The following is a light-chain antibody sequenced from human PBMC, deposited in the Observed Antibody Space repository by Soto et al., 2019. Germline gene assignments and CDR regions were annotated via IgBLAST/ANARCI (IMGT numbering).Light chain of an antibody. Sequence: QSVLTQPPSVSAAPGQRVTFSCTGSSSNFGAGYDVHWYQQLPGTAPKLLNYGNNQRPSGVPDRFSGSKSGTSASLAISGLQSEDEADYYCAAWDDSLNGVVFGGGTKLTVL. CDR2: GNN. CDR3: AAWDDSLNGVV. CDR1: SSNFGAGYD. V-gene: IGLV1-40*01. J-gene: IGLJ2*01.